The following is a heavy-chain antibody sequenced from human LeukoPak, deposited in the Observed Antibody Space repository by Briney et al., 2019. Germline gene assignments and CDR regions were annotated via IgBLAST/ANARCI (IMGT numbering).Heavy chain of an antibody. V-gene: IGHV1-18*01. D-gene: IGHD3-10*01. J-gene: IGHJ4*02. CDR2: TSTHNGNK. CDR1: GYTFTNYG. CDR3: ARDLRRGSYYVGHYLDF. Sequence: ASVKVSCKASGYTFTNYGFSWVRQAPGQGLEWMGWTSTHNGNKMYAQSLQGRVTVTTDTSTSTTYMELTSLRSDDTAVYYCARDLRRGSYYVGHYLDFWGEGTLVTVSS.